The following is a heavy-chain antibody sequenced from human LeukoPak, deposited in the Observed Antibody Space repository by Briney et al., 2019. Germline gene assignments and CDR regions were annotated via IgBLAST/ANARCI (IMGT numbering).Heavy chain of an antibody. V-gene: IGHV3-7*01. D-gene: IGHD3-10*01. Sequence: PGGSLRLSCAASGFEFGNYWMSWVRQAPGKGLEWVANIKQDGSKRYYVDSVEGRFTISRDNARKSLYLQMNSLRAQDTAVYYCARRNWLGANMLFDSWGHGTLVTVSS. CDR2: IKQDGSKR. CDR1: GFEFGNYW. CDR3: ARRNWLGANMLFDS. J-gene: IGHJ4*01.